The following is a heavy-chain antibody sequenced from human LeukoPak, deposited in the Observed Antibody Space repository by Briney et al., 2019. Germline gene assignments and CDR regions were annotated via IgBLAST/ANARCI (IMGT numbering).Heavy chain of an antibody. V-gene: IGHV4-39*01. CDR3: AKSYYDYVDAFDI. CDR2: IHYSGRS. D-gene: IGHD3-16*01. CDR1: FGSISSSSYY. Sequence: PSETLSLTCTVSFGSISSSSYYWGWIRQPPGKGLEWIGSIHYSGRSYHNPSLKSRATVDTSKNQISLKLSSVTAADTAVYYCAKSYYDYVDAFDIWGQGTLVTVSS. J-gene: IGHJ3*02.